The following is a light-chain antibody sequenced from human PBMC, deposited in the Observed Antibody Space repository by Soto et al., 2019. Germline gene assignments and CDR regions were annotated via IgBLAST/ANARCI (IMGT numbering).Light chain of an antibody. J-gene: IGKJ5*01. V-gene: IGKV1-5*03. CDR2: KAS. CDR3: QKYNSYPIT. CDR1: QSISSW. Sequence: DIQISPYSSLLSVYVGDRVSITCRARQSISSWLAWYQQKPGKAPKLLIYKASRLECEVPARFSGSGSGTEFTLTISSLQPDDFATYYCQKYNSYPITCGQGTRREIK.